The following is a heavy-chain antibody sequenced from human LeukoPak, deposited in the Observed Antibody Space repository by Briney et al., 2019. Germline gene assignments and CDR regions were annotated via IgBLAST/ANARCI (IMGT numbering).Heavy chain of an antibody. Sequence: GRSLRLSRAASGFTFSTCAMHWVRQAPGKGLEWVAVISYDGSNKYYADSVKGRFTISRDNSKNTLYLQMNSLRAEDTAVYYCARELEVPAAMGPTDYMDVWGKGTTVTVSS. D-gene: IGHD2-2*01. V-gene: IGHV3-30-3*01. CDR3: ARELEVPAAMGPTDYMDV. CDR1: GFTFSTCA. J-gene: IGHJ6*03. CDR2: ISYDGSNK.